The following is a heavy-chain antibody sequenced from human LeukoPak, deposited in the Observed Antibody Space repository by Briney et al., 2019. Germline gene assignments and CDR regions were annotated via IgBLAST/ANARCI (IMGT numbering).Heavy chain of an antibody. CDR3: AREAGCSSASCEIDF. Sequence: AASVKVSCKASGYTFTSYYMHWVRQAPGQGLEWMGWINPNSRDTHYAQKSQGRFNMTRDTSISTAYMGLSRLRSDDTAVYYCAREAGCSSASCEIDFWGQGALVTVSS. V-gene: IGHV1-2*02. D-gene: IGHD2-2*01. J-gene: IGHJ4*02. CDR2: INPNSRDT. CDR1: GYTFTSYY.